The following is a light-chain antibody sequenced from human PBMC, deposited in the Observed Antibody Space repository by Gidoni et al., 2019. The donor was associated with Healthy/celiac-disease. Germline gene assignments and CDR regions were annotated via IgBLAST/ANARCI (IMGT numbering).Light chain of an antibody. CDR1: QSISSY. V-gene: IGKV1-39*01. CDR2: AAS. J-gene: IGKJ4*01. Sequence: IQMTQSPSSLSASVGDRVTITCRASQSISSYLNWYQQKPGKAHKLLIYAASSLQSGVPSRCSGSGSGTDCTITISSLQPEDFATYYCQQSYRTPLTCGGGTKVEIK. CDR3: QQSYRTPLT.